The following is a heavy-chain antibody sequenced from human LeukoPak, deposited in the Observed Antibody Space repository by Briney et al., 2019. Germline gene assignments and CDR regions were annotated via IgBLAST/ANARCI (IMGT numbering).Heavy chain of an antibody. J-gene: IGHJ2*01. V-gene: IGHV4-30-4*01. CDR3: ARVVVTAFGYFDL. D-gene: IGHD2-2*01. CDR2: IYYSGST. CDR1: GGSISSGDYY. Sequence: PSETLSLNCTVSGGSISSGDYYWSWIRQPPGKGLEWIGYIYYSGSTYYNPSLKSRVTISVDTSKNQFSLKLSSVTAADTAVYYCARVVVTAFGYFDLWGRGTLVTVSS.